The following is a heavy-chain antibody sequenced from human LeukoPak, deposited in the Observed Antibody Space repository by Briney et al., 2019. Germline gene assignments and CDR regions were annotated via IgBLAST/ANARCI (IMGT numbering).Heavy chain of an antibody. V-gene: IGHV3-23*01. Sequence: GWSLRLSCTASGITFDGYAMSWVRQAPGMGLEWVSSITGYGDSTYYADSVKGRFTISRDNSKNTLSLQMNSLRVDDTAVYYCAKGGRGMNWFDPWGQGTLVTISS. CDR3: AKGGRGMNWFDP. CDR2: ITGYGDST. J-gene: IGHJ5*02. CDR1: GITFDGYA. D-gene: IGHD3-16*01.